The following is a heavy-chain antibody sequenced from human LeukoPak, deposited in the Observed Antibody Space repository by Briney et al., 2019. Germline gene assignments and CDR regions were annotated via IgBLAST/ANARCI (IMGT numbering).Heavy chain of an antibody. V-gene: IGHV3-48*04. CDR1: GFTFSSYS. CDR3: ARDDGIAVAGGADY. D-gene: IGHD6-19*01. Sequence: GGSLRLSCAASGFTFSSYSMNWVRQAPGKGLEWVSYISSSSSTIYYADSVKGRFTISRDNAKNSPYLQMNSLRAEDTAVYYCARDDGIAVAGGADYWGQGTLVTISS. CDR2: ISSSSSTI. J-gene: IGHJ4*02.